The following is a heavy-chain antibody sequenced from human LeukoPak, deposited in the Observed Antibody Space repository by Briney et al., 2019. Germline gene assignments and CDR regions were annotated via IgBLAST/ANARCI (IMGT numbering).Heavy chain of an antibody. J-gene: IGHJ5*02. Sequence: KASETLSLTCAVYGGSFSGYYWSWIRQPPGKGLEWIGEINHSGSTNYNPSLKSRVTISVDTSKNQFSLKLSSVTAADTAVYYCARALALRWPTKHWFDPWGQGTLVTVSS. CDR1: GGSFSGYY. CDR2: INHSGST. D-gene: IGHD4-23*01. CDR3: ARALALRWPTKHWFDP. V-gene: IGHV4-34*01.